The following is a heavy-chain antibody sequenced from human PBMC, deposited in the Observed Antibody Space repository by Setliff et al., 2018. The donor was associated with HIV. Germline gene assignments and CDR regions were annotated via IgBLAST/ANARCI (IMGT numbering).Heavy chain of an antibody. CDR2: IYYRGST. Sequence: PSETLSLTCKVSGGSISSYYWSWIRQPPGKGLEWIGYIYYRGSTNYNPSLRSRVTISVDTSKNLFSLKLSSVTAADTAVYYCAMLDTSDYFRNNWFDSWGQGTLVTVSS. CDR3: AMLDTSDYFRNNWFDS. V-gene: IGHV4-59*08. D-gene: IGHD3-22*01. CDR1: GGSISSYY. J-gene: IGHJ5*01.